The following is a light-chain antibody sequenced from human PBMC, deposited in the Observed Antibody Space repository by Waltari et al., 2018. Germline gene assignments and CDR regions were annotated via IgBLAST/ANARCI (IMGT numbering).Light chain of an antibody. CDR1: QSLLHSNGYNY. J-gene: IGKJ1*01. V-gene: IGKV2-28*01. Sequence: DIVMTQSPLSLPVTPGEPASISCRSSQSLLHSNGYNYLDWYLQKPGQSPQLLICLGSNRASGVPDRFSGSGSGTDFTLKISRVEAEDVGVYYCMQALQTRWTFGQGTKVEIK. CDR3: MQALQTRWT. CDR2: LGS.